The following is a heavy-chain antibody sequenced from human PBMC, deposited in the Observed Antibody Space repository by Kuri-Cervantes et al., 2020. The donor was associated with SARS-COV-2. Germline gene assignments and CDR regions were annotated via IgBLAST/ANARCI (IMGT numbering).Heavy chain of an antibody. D-gene: IGHD6-25*01. V-gene: IGHV3-30-3*01. CDR1: GFTFSSYA. CDR3: ARQGGRAIYFDY. Sequence: SLKISCAASGFTFSSYAMHWVRQAPGKGLGWVAVISYDGSNKYYADSVKGRFTISRDNSKNTLYLQMNSLRAEDTAVYYCARQGGRAIYFDYWGQGTLVTVSS. J-gene: IGHJ4*02. CDR2: ISYDGSNK.